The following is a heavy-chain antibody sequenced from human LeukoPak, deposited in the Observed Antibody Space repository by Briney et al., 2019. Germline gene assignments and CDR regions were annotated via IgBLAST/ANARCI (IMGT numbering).Heavy chain of an antibody. Sequence: SETLSLTCTVSGGSISSYYWSWIRQPPGKGLEWIGYIYYSGSTNYNPSLKSRVTISVDTSKNQFSLKLSSVTAADTAVYYRARVRGSGSYSDYWGQGTLVTVSS. CDR3: ARVRGSGSYSDY. V-gene: IGHV4-59*01. CDR1: GGSISSYY. J-gene: IGHJ4*02. D-gene: IGHD3-10*01. CDR2: IYYSGST.